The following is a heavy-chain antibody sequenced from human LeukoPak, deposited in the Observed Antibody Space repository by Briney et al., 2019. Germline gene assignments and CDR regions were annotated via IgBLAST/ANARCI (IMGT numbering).Heavy chain of an antibody. J-gene: IGHJ4*02. V-gene: IGHV3-33*01. CDR3: ARGIGYFDY. CDR2: MWNDGTNK. CDR1: GFAFSHYG. Sequence: GTSLRLSCEASGFAFSHYGMHWVRQAPGKGLERLALMWNDGTNKDYADSVKGRFTISRDNSKNTLFLQMNSLRAEDTAVYYCARGIGYFDYWGQGTLVTVSS. D-gene: IGHD2/OR15-2a*01.